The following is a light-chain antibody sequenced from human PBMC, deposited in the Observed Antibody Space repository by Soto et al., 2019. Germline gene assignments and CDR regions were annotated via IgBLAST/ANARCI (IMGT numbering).Light chain of an antibody. J-gene: IGLJ3*02. Sequence: NFMLTQPHSVSESPGKTVTISCSRSSGSIATNYVQWYQQRPGSAPTTVIYDDNQRPSGVPDRFSGSIDSFSNSASLTISGLKAEDEADYYCQSYDSFNRVFGGGTKPPS. CDR2: DDN. CDR1: SGSIATNY. CDR3: QSYDSFNRV. V-gene: IGLV6-57*04.